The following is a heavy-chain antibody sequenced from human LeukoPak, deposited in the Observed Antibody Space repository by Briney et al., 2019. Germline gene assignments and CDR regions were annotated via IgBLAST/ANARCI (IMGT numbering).Heavy chain of an antibody. CDR3: AKDSSSWDPLPDHYDY. V-gene: IGHV3-30*02. CDR2: IRYDGGET. D-gene: IGHD6-13*01. J-gene: IGHJ4*02. Sequence: GGSLRLSCAASGFTFNRRGMHWVRQAPGRGLEWVAFIRYDGGETFYADFVKGRFTISRDNSKNTLSLQLNTLRPEDTALYYCAKDSSSWDPLPDHYDYWGQGTLVTVSS. CDR1: GFTFNRRG.